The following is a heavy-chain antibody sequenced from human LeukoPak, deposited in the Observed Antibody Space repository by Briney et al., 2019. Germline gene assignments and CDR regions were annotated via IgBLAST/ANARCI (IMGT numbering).Heavy chain of an antibody. D-gene: IGHD6-6*01. CDR3: ARVTRPYSSSSGEFDY. Sequence: PGGTLRLSCAASGFTFSSYAMHWVRQAPGKGLEWVAVISYDGSNKYYADSVKVRFTISRDNSKNTMYLQMNSLRAEDTAVYYCARVTRPYSSSSGEFDYWGQGTLVTVSS. V-gene: IGHV3-30*04. CDR1: GFTFSSYA. CDR2: ISYDGSNK. J-gene: IGHJ4*02.